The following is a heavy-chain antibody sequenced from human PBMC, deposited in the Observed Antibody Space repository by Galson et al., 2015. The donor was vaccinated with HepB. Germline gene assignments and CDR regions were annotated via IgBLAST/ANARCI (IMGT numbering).Heavy chain of an antibody. Sequence: SLRLSCAASGFTFSDFFMSWIRQAPGKGLEWLSYISSNGNTIYYADSVKGRFTISRDNAKNSLYLQLNSLRDEDTAVYYCARAVTGNWYFDLWGRGTLVTVSS. CDR2: ISSNGNTI. D-gene: IGHD1-14*01. CDR1: GFTFSDFF. V-gene: IGHV3-11*01. J-gene: IGHJ2*01. CDR3: ARAVTGNWYFDL.